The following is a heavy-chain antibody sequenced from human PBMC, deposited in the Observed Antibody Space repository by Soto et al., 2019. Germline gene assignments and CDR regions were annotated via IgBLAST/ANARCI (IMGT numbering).Heavy chain of an antibody. V-gene: IGHV1-3*05. CDR1: GYTFTSYA. D-gene: IGHD6-19*01. J-gene: IGHJ4*02. CDR2: INAGNGNT. Sequence: QVQLVQSGAEEKKPGASVKVSCKASGYTFTSYAMHWVRQAPGQRLEWMGWINAGNGNTKYSQKFQGRVTITRDTSARIAYIAVGRKRTKETADIYPGTAVAVPAKFDYWGQGTLVTVSS. CDR3: GTAVAVPAKFDY.